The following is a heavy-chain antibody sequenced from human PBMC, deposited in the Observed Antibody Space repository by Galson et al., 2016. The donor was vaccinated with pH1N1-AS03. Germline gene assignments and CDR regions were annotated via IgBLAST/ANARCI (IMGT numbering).Heavy chain of an antibody. CDR3: ANGGYYYDSSGPDI. J-gene: IGHJ3*02. Sequence: SLRLSCADSGFNFSSYGMFWVRQAPGKGLEWVALISSDGSHKFYSNSVKGRFTVSRDNSKNNLYLEMNSLRVEDTATYYCANGGYYYDSSGPDIWGQGTMVTVSS. CDR1: GFNFSSYG. V-gene: IGHV3-30*18. D-gene: IGHD3-22*01. CDR2: ISSDGSHK.